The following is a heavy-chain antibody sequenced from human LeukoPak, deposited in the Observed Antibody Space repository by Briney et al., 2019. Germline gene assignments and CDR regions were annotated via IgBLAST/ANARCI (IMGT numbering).Heavy chain of an antibody. CDR3: ARDLSYFSLDV. CDR1: GFTFSSYA. V-gene: IGHV3-30-3*01. J-gene: IGHJ6*02. CDR2: ISYDGSNK. Sequence: GGSLRLSCAASGFTFSSYAMHWVRQAPGKGLEWVAVISYDGSNKYYADSVKGRFTISRDNSKNTLYLQMNSLRGEDTAVYYCARDLSYFSLDVRGQGTTVTVSS.